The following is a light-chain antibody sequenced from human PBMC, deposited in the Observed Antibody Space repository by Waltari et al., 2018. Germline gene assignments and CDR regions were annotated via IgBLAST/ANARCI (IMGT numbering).Light chain of an antibody. CDR1: KLGDKY. J-gene: IGLJ2*01. CDR3: QAWDRSTEVV. Sequence: SYELTQPPSVSVSPGQTARITCSGDKLGDKYACWYQQRPGLSPVLVIYQDSKRPPGSPVRFAGSNAANTAPLTISGTQAMDEADYYCQAWDRSTEVVFGGGTRLTVL. V-gene: IGLV3-1*01. CDR2: QDS.